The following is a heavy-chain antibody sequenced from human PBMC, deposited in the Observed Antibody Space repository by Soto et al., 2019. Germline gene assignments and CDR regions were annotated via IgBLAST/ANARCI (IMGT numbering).Heavy chain of an antibody. V-gene: IGHV3-11*01. CDR2: ISGSGSNI. CDR3: ARDERY. Sequence: PGGSLRLSCAASGFTLSYYYMSWIRQAPGKGLEWVSYISGSGSNIYYADSVKGRFTISRDNAENSLYLQMNSLRAEDTAVYYCARDERYWGRGTLVTVSS. CDR1: GFTLSYYY. J-gene: IGHJ4*02.